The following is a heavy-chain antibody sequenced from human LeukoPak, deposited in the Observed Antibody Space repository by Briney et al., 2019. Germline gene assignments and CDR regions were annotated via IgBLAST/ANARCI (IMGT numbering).Heavy chain of an antibody. V-gene: IGHV4-4*02. CDR2: ISLSGST. J-gene: IGHJ4*02. D-gene: IGHD7-27*01. Sequence: PSGTLSLTCAVSGDSISRSIWWTWVRQPPGKGLEWIGKISLSGSTNYNPSLRSRVTISLDKSNNQFSLKLTSVTAADTAVYYCASRWVLTGEPYWGQGTLVTVSS. CDR1: GDSISRSIW. CDR3: ASRWVLTGEPY.